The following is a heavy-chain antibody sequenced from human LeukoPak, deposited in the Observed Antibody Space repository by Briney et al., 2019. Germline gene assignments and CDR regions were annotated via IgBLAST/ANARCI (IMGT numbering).Heavy chain of an antibody. CDR3: AKSPPSSGRSPFDY. V-gene: IGHV3-23*01. J-gene: IGHJ4*02. CDR2: ISGSGGST. Sequence: GGSLRLSCAASGFTFSSYAMSWVRQAPGKGLEWVSAISGSGGSTYYADSVKSRFTISRDNSKKTLYLQMNSLRAEDTAVYYCAKSPPSSGRSPFDYWGQGTLVTVSS. D-gene: IGHD6-19*01. CDR1: GFTFSSYA.